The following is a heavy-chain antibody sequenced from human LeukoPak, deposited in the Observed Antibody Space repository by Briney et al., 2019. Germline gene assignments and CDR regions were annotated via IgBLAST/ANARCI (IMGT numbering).Heavy chain of an antibody. D-gene: IGHD4-11*01. CDR1: GASISSNY. J-gene: IGHJ5*02. Sequence: SETLSLTCTVSGASISSNYWSWIRQPPGKGLEWIGYIYGSGSTNYNPPLKSRVTISGDTSKNQVSLKLSFVTAADTALYFCARTTIVTRSAWFDPWGQGTLATVSS. CDR3: ARTTIVTRSAWFDP. V-gene: IGHV4-4*09. CDR2: IYGSGST.